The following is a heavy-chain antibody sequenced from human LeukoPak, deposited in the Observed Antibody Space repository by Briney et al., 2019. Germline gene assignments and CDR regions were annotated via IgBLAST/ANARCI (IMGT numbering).Heavy chain of an antibody. J-gene: IGHJ3*02. Sequence: ASVKVSCKASGHTFTSYDINWVRQATGQGLEWMGWMNPNSGNTGYAQKFQGGVTITRNTSISTSYMELSSLRSEDTAVYYCARGLYSSSDDAFDIWGQGTMVTVSS. CDR1: GHTFTSYD. V-gene: IGHV1-8*03. CDR2: MNPNSGNT. D-gene: IGHD6-13*01. CDR3: ARGLYSSSDDAFDI.